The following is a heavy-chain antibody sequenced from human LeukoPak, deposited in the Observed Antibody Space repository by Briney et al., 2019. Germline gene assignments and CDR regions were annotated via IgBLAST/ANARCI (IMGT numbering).Heavy chain of an antibody. CDR1: GFTFSSSW. J-gene: IGHJ4*02. CDR2: IDNDGSRT. Sequence: PGGSLRLSCVASGFTFSSSWMHWVRQAPGKGLVWVSRIDNDGSRTSYADSVKGRFTISRDNAKNTLYMQMNSLRVKDTAVYYCVVPVTYFSDSGAYGPWTRWGQGTLVTVSS. D-gene: IGHD3-10*01. CDR3: VVPVTYFSDSGAYGPWTR. V-gene: IGHV3-74*01.